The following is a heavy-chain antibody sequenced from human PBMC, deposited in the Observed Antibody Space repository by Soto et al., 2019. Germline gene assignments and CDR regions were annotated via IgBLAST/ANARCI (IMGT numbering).Heavy chain of an antibody. Sequence: SVKASCKASRGTFSSYAISWVRQAPGQGLEWMGGIIPIFGTANYAQKFQGRVTITADESTSTAYIELSILRSEDTAVYYCAKWNDGSWFDPWGQGTLVTVSS. CDR1: RGTFSSYA. J-gene: IGHJ5*02. D-gene: IGHD1-1*01. CDR3: AKWNDGSWFDP. CDR2: IIPIFGTA. V-gene: IGHV1-69*13.